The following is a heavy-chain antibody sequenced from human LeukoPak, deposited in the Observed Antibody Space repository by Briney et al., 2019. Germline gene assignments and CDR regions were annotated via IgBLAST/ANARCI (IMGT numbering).Heavy chain of an antibody. CDR1: GYTFTGYY. CDR3: ARDPYDSSGYYYSYFDY. D-gene: IGHD3-22*01. Sequence: ASVKVSCKASGYTFTGYYMHWVRQAPGQGLEWMGWINPNSGGTNYAQKFQGRVTMTRDTSISTAYMELTRLRYDDTAVYYCARDPYDSSGYYYSYFDYWGQGTLVTVSS. CDR2: INPNSGGT. J-gene: IGHJ4*02. V-gene: IGHV1-2*02.